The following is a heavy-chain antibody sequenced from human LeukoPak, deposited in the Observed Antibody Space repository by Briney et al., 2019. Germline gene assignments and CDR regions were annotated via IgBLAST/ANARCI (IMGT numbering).Heavy chain of an antibody. CDR1: GYTFTGYY. J-gene: IGHJ4*02. V-gene: IGHV1-69*13. Sequence: SVKVSCKASGYTFTGYYMHWVRQAPGQGLEWMGGIIPIFGTANYAQKFQGRVTITADESTSTAYMELSSLRSEDTAVYYCARPVYYYDSSGYYYLGSFDYWGQGTLVTVSS. D-gene: IGHD3-22*01. CDR3: ARPVYYYDSSGYYYLGSFDY. CDR2: IIPIFGTA.